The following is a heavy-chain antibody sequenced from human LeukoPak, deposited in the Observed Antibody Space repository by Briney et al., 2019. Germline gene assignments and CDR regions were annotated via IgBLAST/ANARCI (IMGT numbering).Heavy chain of an antibody. Sequence: SSETLSLTCTVSGGSVSSRTYYWSWIRQPPGKGLEWIGYIYSSGSTNYNPSLKSRVTISVDTSKNQFSLKLTSVTAADTAVYYCARAPYYYDNSGYFRFDYRGQGTLVTVSS. V-gene: IGHV4-61*01. CDR3: ARAPYYYDNSGYFRFDY. CDR2: IYSSGST. D-gene: IGHD3-22*01. J-gene: IGHJ4*02. CDR1: GGSVSSRTYY.